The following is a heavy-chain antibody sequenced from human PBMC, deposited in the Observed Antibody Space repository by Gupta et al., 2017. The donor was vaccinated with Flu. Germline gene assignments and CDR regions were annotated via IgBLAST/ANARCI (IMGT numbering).Heavy chain of an antibody. V-gene: IGHV1-2*02. J-gene: IGHJ4*02. D-gene: IGHD2-21*01. CDR3: ARDHCGDSRCYSDY. Sequence: MHWVRQAPGQGLEWMGWINPNSGATNYAPKFQDRVTLTRDTSISTAYMELSRLRSDDTAVYYCARDHCGDSRCYSDYWGQGTLVTVSS. CDR2: INPNSGAT.